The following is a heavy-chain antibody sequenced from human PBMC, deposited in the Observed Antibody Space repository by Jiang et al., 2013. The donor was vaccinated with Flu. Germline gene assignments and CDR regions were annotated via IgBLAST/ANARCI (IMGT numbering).Heavy chain of an antibody. D-gene: IGHD3-10*01. CDR3: ARFRSAFDV. V-gene: IGHV4-59*01. Sequence: PGLVKPSETLSLTCTVSGGSISSYYWSWIRQPPGKGLEWIGHIYYSGSTNYNPSLESRVTISVDTSKTQFSLKLTSVTAADTAIYYCARFRSAFDVWGQGTMITVSS. CDR2: IYYSGST. J-gene: IGHJ3*01. CDR1: GGSISSYY.